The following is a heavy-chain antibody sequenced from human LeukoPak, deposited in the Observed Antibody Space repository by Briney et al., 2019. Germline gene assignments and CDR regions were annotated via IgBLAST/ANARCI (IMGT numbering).Heavy chain of an antibody. Sequence: ASVKVSCKASGYTFTSYYMHWVRQAPGQGLEWMGIINPSGGSTSYARKFQGRVTMTRDTSTSTVYMELSSLRSEDTAVYYCARGLPVWSGRNWFDPWGQGTLVTVSS. CDR1: GYTFTSYY. CDR2: INPSGGST. V-gene: IGHV1-46*01. D-gene: IGHD3-3*01. CDR3: ARGLPVWSGRNWFDP. J-gene: IGHJ5*02.